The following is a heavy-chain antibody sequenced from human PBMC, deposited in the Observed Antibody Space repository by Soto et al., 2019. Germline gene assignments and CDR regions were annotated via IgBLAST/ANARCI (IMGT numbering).Heavy chain of an antibody. J-gene: IGHJ5*02. CDR2: INHSGST. V-gene: IGHV4-34*01. D-gene: IGHD2-2*01. CDR3: ARVLVPAAMEQWFDP. CDR1: GGSFSGYY. Sequence: SETLSLTCAVYGGSFSGYYWSWIRQPPGKGLEWIGEINHSGSTNYNPSLKSRVTISVDTSKNQFSLKLSSVTAADTAVYYCARVLVPAAMEQWFDPWGQGTLVTSPQ.